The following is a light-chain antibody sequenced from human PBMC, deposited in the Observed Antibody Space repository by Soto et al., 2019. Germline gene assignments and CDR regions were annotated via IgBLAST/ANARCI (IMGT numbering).Light chain of an antibody. V-gene: IGLV1-44*01. CDR1: SSNIGSNT. CDR3: VAWDDSLNGYVV. J-gene: IGLJ2*01. Sequence: QAVLTQPPSASGTLGQRVIISCSGSSSNIGSNTVNWYQQLPGTAPKLVIYSNNQRPSGVPDRFSGSRSGTSASLAISGLQSEDEADYYCVAWDDSLNGYVVFGGGTKVTVL. CDR2: SNN.